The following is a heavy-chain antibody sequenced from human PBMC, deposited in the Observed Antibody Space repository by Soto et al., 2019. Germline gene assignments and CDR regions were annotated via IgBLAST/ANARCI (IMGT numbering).Heavy chain of an antibody. J-gene: IGHJ4*02. V-gene: IGHV3-30-3*01. CDR1: GFTFSNYP. D-gene: IGHD1-1*01. Sequence: GGSLRLSCAASGFTFSNYPIHWVRRAPGKGLEWVSVISYDGTSKYYAESVKGRFTISRDNSRNTMSLQMNSLKTEDTAVYYCARDQVKGTVSVIWGQGTLVTV. CDR2: ISYDGTSK. CDR3: ARDQVKGTVSVI.